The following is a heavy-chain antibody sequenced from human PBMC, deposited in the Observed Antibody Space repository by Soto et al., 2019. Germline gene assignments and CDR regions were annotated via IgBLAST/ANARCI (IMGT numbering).Heavy chain of an antibody. D-gene: IGHD4-4*01. CDR3: ATNYAYYYYYGMDV. CDR1: GGSIISSSYC. Sequence: SETLSLTCTVSGGSIISSSYCWFCIRQPPGKGLEWIGSIYYSGSTYYNPSLKSRVTISVDTSKNQFSLKLSSVTAADTAVYYCATNYAYYYYYGMDVWGQGTTVTVSS. CDR2: IYYSGST. V-gene: IGHV4-39*01. J-gene: IGHJ6*02.